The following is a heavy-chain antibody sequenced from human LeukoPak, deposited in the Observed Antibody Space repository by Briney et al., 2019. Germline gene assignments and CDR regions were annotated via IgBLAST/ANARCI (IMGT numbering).Heavy chain of an antibody. Sequence: GRSLRLSCAASGLTFSSYAMHWVRQAPGKGLEWVAVISYDGSNKYYADSVKGRFTISRDNSKNTLYLQMNSLRAEDTAVYYCARDGQQWLAFDYWGQGTLVTVSS. D-gene: IGHD6-19*01. J-gene: IGHJ4*02. CDR3: ARDGQQWLAFDY. CDR1: GLTFSSYA. V-gene: IGHV3-30*04. CDR2: ISYDGSNK.